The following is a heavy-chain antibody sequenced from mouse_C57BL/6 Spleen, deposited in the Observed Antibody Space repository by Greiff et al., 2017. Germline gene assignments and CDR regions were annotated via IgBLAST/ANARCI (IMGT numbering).Heavy chain of an antibody. J-gene: IGHJ4*01. CDR1: GYTFTSYW. CDR3: ARERGDY. V-gene: IGHV1-59*01. CDR2: IDPSDSYT. Sequence: VQLQQPGAELVRPGTSVKLSCKASGYTFTSYWMHWVKQRPGQGLEWIGVIDPSDSYTNYNQKFKGKATLTVDTSSSTAYMQLSSLTSEDSAVYYCARERGDYWGQGTSVTVSS.